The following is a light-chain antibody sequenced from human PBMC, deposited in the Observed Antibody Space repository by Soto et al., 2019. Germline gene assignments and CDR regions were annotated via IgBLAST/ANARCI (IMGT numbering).Light chain of an antibody. CDR2: DVS. J-gene: IGLJ2*01. Sequence: QSALTQPASVSGSPGQSITISCTGTSSDVGGYNYVSWYQQHPGKAPKFMIYDVSNRPSGVSNRFSGSKSGNTASLTISGLQAEDEADYYCSSYTSSSTLVFGGGTKLTV. V-gene: IGLV2-14*01. CDR3: SSYTSSSTLV. CDR1: SSDVGGYNY.